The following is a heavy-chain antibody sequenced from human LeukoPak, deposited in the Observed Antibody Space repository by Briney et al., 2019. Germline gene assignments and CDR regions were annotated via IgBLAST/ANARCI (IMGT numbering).Heavy chain of an antibody. V-gene: IGHV5-51*01. D-gene: IGHD3-10*01. J-gene: IGHJ6*02. Sequence: GESLKISCKGSGYSFTSYWIGWVRQVPGKGLEWMGIIYPGDSDTRYSPSFQGQVTISADRSISTAYLQWSSLKASDTAMYYCARQILRSHYYGSGSYYNDPYYYYGMDVWGQGTTVTVSS. CDR2: IYPGDSDT. CDR3: ARQILRSHYYGSGSYYNDPYYYYGMDV. CDR1: GYSFTSYW.